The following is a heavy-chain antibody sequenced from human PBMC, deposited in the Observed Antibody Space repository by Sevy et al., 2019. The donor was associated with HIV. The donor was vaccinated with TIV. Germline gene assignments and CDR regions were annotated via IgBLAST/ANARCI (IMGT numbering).Heavy chain of an antibody. CDR1: GFSFQYS. Sequence: GGSLRLSCRVSGFSFQYSMNWVRQAPGKGLEWVSSISSSSNYIYYADSLKGRFTVSRDNAKNSVYLQMNSLRAEDTAVYYCARDRQELSYDSSGYSDAFDIWGQGTLVTVSS. J-gene: IGHJ3*02. CDR3: ARDRQELSYDSSGYSDAFDI. CDR2: ISSSSNYI. V-gene: IGHV3-21*01. D-gene: IGHD3-22*01.